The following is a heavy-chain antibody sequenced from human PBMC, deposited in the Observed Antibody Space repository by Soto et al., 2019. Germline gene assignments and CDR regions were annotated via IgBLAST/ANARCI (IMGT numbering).Heavy chain of an antibody. CDR3: ARKKGLEKSLIAVAGPFDY. CDR1: GFTFSSYS. CDR2: ISSSSSTI. V-gene: IGHV3-48*02. D-gene: IGHD6-19*01. J-gene: IGHJ4*02. Sequence: GGSLRLSCAASGFTFSSYSMNWVRQAPGKGLEWVSYISSSSSTIYYADSVKGRFTISRDNAKNSLYLQMNSLRDEDTAVYYCARKKGLEKSLIAVAGPFDYWGQGTLVTVSS.